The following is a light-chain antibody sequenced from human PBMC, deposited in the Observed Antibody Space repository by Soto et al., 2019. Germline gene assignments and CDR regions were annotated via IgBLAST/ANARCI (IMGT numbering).Light chain of an antibody. Sequence: QSALTQPASVSGSPGQSISMSCTGTSSDVGGYNYVSWYQQHPGKAPKLMIYDVSNRPSGVSNRFSGSKSGNTASLTISGLQAEDEADYYCSSYTSSSTPVYVFGTGTKVTVL. CDR3: SSYTSSSTPVYV. J-gene: IGLJ1*01. V-gene: IGLV2-14*01. CDR1: SSDVGGYNY. CDR2: DVS.